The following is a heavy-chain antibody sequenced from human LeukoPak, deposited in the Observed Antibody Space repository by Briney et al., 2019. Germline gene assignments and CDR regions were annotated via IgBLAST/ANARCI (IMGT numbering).Heavy chain of an antibody. V-gene: IGHV4-4*02. CDR3: ARDRYYDILTGIFDY. CDR2: IYHSGST. Sequence: SSETLSLTCAVSGGSISSSNWWSSVRPPPGKGLECIGEIYHSGSTNYNPSLKSRVTISVDKSKNQFSLKLSSVTAADTAVYYCARDRYYDILTGIFDYWGQGTLVTVSS. D-gene: IGHD3-9*01. CDR1: GGSISSSNW. J-gene: IGHJ4*02.